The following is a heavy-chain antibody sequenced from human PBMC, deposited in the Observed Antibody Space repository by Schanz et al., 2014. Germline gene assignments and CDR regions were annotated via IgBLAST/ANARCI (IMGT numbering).Heavy chain of an antibody. CDR2: ISSSSSYI. CDR3: ARGTDWNLHY. CDR1: GFTFSSYA. Sequence: EVQLLESGGGLVQPGGSLRLSCAASGFTFSSYAMSWVRQASGKGLEWVSSISSSSSYIYYADSVKGRFTVSRDSGQNSLYLQMNSLRAGDTAVYYCARGTDWNLHYWGQGALVTVSS. D-gene: IGHD1-1*01. J-gene: IGHJ4*02. V-gene: IGHV3-21*01.